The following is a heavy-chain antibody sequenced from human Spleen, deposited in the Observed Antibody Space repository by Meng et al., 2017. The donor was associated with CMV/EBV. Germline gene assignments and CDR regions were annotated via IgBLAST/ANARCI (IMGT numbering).Heavy chain of an antibody. V-gene: IGHV1-18*01. CDR2: IRTYNGNT. Sequence: AAAKVFCKASGYTFTRYGISWVRQAPGQGLEWMRWIRTYNGNTKHAQKLQGRVTMTTYTNTNTAYMELSSLRSDATAVYYCAREYELYSGSLDNWGQGTRVTVSS. J-gene: IGHJ4*02. CDR3: AREYELYSGSLDN. CDR1: GYTFTRYG. D-gene: IGHD1-26*01.